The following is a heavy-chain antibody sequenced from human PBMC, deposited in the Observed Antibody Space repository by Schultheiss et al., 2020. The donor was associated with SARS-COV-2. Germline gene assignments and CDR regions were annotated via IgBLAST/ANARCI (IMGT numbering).Heavy chain of an antibody. CDR2: ISSSSSYI. D-gene: IGHD3-22*01. CDR1: GFTFSSYA. CDR3: ARGKGRDSNYYDSYGMDV. Sequence: GGSLRLSCAASGFTFSSYAMSWVRQAPGKGLEWVSSISSSSSYIYYADSVKGRFTISRDNAKNSLYLQMNSLRAEDTAVYYCARGKGRDSNYYDSYGMDVWGQGTTVTVSS. V-gene: IGHV3-21*01. J-gene: IGHJ6*02.